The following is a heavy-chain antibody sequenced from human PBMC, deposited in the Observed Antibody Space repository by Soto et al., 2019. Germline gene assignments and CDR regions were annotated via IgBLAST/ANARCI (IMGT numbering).Heavy chain of an antibody. CDR3: AKDPRGYSYGYYYRYYYGMDV. V-gene: IGHV3-30*18. CDR2: ISYDGSNK. J-gene: IGHJ6*02. Sequence: QVQLVESGGGVVQPGRSLRLSCAASGFTFSSYGMHWVRQAPGKGLEWVAVISYDGSNKYYADSVKGRFTISRDNSKNTLYLQMNSLRAEDTAVYYCAKDPRGYSYGYYYRYYYGMDVWGQGTTVTVSS. D-gene: IGHD5-18*01. CDR1: GFTFSSYG.